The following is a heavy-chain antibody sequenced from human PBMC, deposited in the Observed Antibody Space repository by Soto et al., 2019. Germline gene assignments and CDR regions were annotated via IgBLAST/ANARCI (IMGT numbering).Heavy chain of an antibody. D-gene: IGHD3-22*01. V-gene: IGHV3-30*18. Sequence: QVQLVESGGGVVQPGRSLRLSCAASGFTFSTYVMHWVRQTPDKGLEWVAVIAYDGSYKSHADSVRGRFTISRDNTENTLSLQMTSRRPDDTAMYYCAKHRLRYSSGYGLDVWGQGTMVSVSS. CDR2: IAYDGSYK. J-gene: IGHJ6*02. CDR1: GFTFSTYV. CDR3: AKHRLRYSSGYGLDV.